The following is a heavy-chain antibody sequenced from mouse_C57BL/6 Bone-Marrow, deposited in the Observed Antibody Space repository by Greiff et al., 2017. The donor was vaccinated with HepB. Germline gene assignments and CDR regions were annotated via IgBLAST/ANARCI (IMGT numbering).Heavy chain of an antibody. CDR1: GYSITSGYY. Sequence: EVKLLESGPGLVKPSQSLSLTCSVTGYSITSGYYWNWIRQFPGNKLEWMGYISYDGSNNYNPSLKNRISITRDTSKNQLFLKLNSVTTEDTATYYCARAEDSSSWFAYWGQGTLVTVSA. D-gene: IGHD1-1*01. V-gene: IGHV3-6*01. CDR2: ISYDGSN. CDR3: ARAEDSSSWFAY. J-gene: IGHJ3*01.